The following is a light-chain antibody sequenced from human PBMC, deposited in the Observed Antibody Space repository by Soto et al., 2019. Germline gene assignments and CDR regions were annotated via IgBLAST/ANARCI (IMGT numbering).Light chain of an antibody. Sequence: EIVLTQSPGTLSLSLGERATLSCRASQSVTSSYLAWYQQKPGQAPRLLIYGASTRATGIPDRFSGSGSGTEFTLTVTRLEPEDFAVYYCQHYGGSMYSFGQGTKLEI. J-gene: IGKJ2*03. CDR3: QHYGGSMYS. V-gene: IGKV3-20*01. CDR2: GAS. CDR1: QSVTSSY.